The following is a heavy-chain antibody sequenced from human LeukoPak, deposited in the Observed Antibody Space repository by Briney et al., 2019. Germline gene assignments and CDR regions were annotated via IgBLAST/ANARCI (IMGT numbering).Heavy chain of an antibody. CDR3: ARDPPPDYGDWFDS. CDR1: GGTLSRYS. D-gene: IGHD4-17*01. J-gene: IGHJ5*01. V-gene: IGHV1-69*04. Sequence: GVSEKVSCKDSGGTLSRYSVPGVRQAPGRGLEWMGRILPILGITHYALMFQGRVQITADKSTSTAYMELSSLRAEDTAVYYCARDPPPDYGDWFDSWGQGTLITVSS. CDR2: ILPILGIT.